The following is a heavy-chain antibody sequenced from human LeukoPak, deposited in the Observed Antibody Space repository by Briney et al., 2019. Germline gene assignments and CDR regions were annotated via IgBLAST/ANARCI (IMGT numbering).Heavy chain of an antibody. V-gene: IGHV1-46*01. CDR3: ARGGTYYYDSSGSWRTFDY. D-gene: IGHD3-22*01. J-gene: IGHJ4*02. CDR2: INPSGGST. Sequence: ASVKVSCKASGYTFTSYYMHWVRQAPGQGLEWMGIINPSGGSTSYAQKFQGRVTMTRDTSTSTVYMELSSLRSEDTAVYYCARGGTYYYDSSGSWRTFDYWGQGTLVTVSS. CDR1: GYTFTSYY.